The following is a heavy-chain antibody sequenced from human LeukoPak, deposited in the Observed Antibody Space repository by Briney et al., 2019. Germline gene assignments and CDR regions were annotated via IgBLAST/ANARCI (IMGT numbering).Heavy chain of an antibody. J-gene: IGHJ4*02. Sequence: ASVKVSCKASEYTFTDYHMHWVRQAPGQGLEWMGWINPNSGGTNYAQKFQGRVTMTRDKSISTAYMELSGLRSDDTAVYYCARRYSDSSEGFDYWGQGTLVTVSS. V-gene: IGHV1-2*02. CDR3: ARRYSDSSEGFDY. CDR1: EYTFTDYH. D-gene: IGHD6-6*01. CDR2: INPNSGGT.